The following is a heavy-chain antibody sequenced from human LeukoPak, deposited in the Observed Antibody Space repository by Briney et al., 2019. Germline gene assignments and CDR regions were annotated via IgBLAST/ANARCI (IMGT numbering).Heavy chain of an antibody. CDR3: ATGKNKYGGNYAEHFQY. J-gene: IGHJ1*01. CDR1: GFTFSSYG. CDR2: IWYDGSNK. Sequence: GRSLRLSCAASGFTFSSYGMHWVRQAPGKGLEWVAVIWYDGSNKYYADSVKGRFTISRDNSKNTLYLQMNSLRAEDTAVYYCATGKNKYGGNYAEHFQYWGQGTLVTVSS. V-gene: IGHV3-33*01. D-gene: IGHD4/OR15-4a*01.